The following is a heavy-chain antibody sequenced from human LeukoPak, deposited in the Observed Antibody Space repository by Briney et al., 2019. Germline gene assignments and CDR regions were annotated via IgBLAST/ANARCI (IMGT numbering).Heavy chain of an antibody. CDR1: GGTFSSYA. Sequence: ASVKVSCKASGGTFSSYAISWVRQAPGQGLEWMGGIIPIFGTANYAQKFQGRVTITADESTSTAYMDLNSLRAGDTAVYYCARAAYSSTWYSRYFDLWGRGTLVTVSS. D-gene: IGHD6-13*01. CDR3: ARAAYSSTWYSRYFDL. CDR2: IIPIFGTA. J-gene: IGHJ2*01. V-gene: IGHV1-69*13.